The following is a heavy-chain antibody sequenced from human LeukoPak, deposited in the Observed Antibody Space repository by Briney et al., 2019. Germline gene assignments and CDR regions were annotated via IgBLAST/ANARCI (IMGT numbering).Heavy chain of an antibody. V-gene: IGHV4-34*01. Sequence: SETLSLTCAVYGGSFSGYYWRWIRHPPGRGLEWIGEINHSGSTNYNPSLKSRVTISVDTSKNQFSLKLSSVTAADTAVYYCARGLPVFWSGYSWRSSYHFDYWGEGTLVTVSS. CDR3: ARGLPVFWSGYSWRSSYHFDY. D-gene: IGHD3-3*01. CDR2: INHSGST. J-gene: IGHJ4*02. CDR1: GGSFSGYY.